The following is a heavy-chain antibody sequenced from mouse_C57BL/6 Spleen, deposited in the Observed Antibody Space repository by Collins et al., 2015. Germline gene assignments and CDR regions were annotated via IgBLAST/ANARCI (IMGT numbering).Heavy chain of an antibody. CDR3: ARGYGNYVGWLYYYAMDY. D-gene: IGHD2-10*02. V-gene: IGHV1-7*01. CDR1: GYTFTSYW. CDR2: INPSTGYT. J-gene: IGHJ4*01. Sequence: QVQLQQSGAELAKPGASVKMSCKASGYTFTSYWMHWVKQRPGQGLEWIGYINPSTGYTEYNQKFKDKATLTADKSSSTAYMQLSSLTSEDSAVYYCARGYGNYVGWLYYYAMDYWGQGTSVTVSS.